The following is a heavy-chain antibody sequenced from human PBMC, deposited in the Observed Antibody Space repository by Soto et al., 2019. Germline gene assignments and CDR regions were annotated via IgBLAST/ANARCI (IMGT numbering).Heavy chain of an antibody. V-gene: IGHV4-34*01. CDR2: INHSGST. J-gene: IGHJ5*02. CDR1: GGSFSGYY. Sequence: QVQLQQWGAGLLKPSETLSLTCAVYGGSFSGYYWSWIRQPPGKGLEWIGEINHSGSTNYNPSLKSRVTISVDTSKNQFSLKLSSVTAADTAVYYCARGNNALDPGGSWFDPWGQGTLVTVSS. CDR3: ARGNNALDPGGSWFDP. D-gene: IGHD1-1*01.